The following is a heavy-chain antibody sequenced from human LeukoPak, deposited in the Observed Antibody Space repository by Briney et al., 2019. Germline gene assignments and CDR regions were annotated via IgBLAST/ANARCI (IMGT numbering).Heavy chain of an antibody. D-gene: IGHD4-17*01. J-gene: IGHJ4*02. Sequence: GGSLRLSCAASGFIFNIYGMHWVRQAPGKGLEWVAVIWYDGSKTFYADSVKGRFAISRDNSDYTLYLQMNSLRAEDTAVYYCARGPAYADYADKWGQGTLVTVSS. CDR2: IWYDGSKT. CDR1: GFIFNIYG. V-gene: IGHV3-33*01. CDR3: ARGPAYADYADK.